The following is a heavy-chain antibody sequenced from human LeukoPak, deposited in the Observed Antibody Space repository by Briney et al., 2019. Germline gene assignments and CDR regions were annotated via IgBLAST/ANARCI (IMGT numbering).Heavy chain of an antibody. CDR1: GGSISSYY. D-gene: IGHD5-12*01. Sequence: SETLSLTCTVSGGSISSYYWIWIRQPAGKGLEWIGRIYTSGSTNYNPSLKSRVTLSLDTSKNQFSLKLTSVTAADTAVYYCARLKKAYDHYFGYWGQGTLVTVSS. CDR2: IYTSGST. J-gene: IGHJ4*02. V-gene: IGHV4-4*07. CDR3: ARLKKAYDHYFGY.